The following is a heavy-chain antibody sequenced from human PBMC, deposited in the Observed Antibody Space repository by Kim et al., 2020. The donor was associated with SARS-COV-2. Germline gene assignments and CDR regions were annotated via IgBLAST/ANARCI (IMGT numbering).Heavy chain of an antibody. J-gene: IGHJ6*02. CDR3: ARGRGTIFGVVIQRKGMDV. CDR1: GGSFSGYY. Sequence: SETLSLTCAVYGGSFSGYYWSWIRQPPGKGLEWIGEINHSGSTNYNPSLKSRVTISVDTSKNQFSLKLSSVTAADTAVYYCARGRGTIFGVVIQRKGMDVWGQGTTVTVSS. V-gene: IGHV4-34*01. CDR2: INHSGST. D-gene: IGHD3-3*01.